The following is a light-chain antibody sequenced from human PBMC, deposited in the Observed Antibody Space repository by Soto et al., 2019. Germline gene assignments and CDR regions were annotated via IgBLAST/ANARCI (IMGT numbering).Light chain of an antibody. CDR2: EDN. CDR1: TSDVGNYKP. Sequence: QSALTQPASVSGSPGQSITISCTGATSDVGNYKPVSWFQQHPGRAPKTLIYEDNKRPSGISSRFSGSMSGTSASLTISGLQAEDEASYYCCSFYGSRNWLVFGGGNKVTVL. V-gene: IGLV2-14*02. CDR3: CSFYGSRNWLV. J-gene: IGLJ3*02.